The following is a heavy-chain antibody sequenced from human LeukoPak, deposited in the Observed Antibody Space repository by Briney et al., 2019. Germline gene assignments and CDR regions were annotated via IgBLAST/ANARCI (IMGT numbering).Heavy chain of an antibody. J-gene: IGHJ4*02. V-gene: IGHV4-34*01. CDR1: GGSFSGYY. Sequence: KPSETPSLTCAVYGGSFSGYYWSWIRQPPGKGLEWIGEINHSGSTNYNPSLKSRVTISVDTSKNQFSLKLSSVTAADTAVYYCARARNVLGRFSNGGFDYWGQGTLVTVSS. CDR3: ARARNVLGRFSNGGFDY. D-gene: IGHD3-3*01. CDR2: INHSGST.